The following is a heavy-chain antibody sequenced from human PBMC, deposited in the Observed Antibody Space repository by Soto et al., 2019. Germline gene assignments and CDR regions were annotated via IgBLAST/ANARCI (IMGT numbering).Heavy chain of an antibody. V-gene: IGHV2-5*02. CDR3: ANRMTGTTDDAFDI. D-gene: IGHD1-20*01. CDR2: IYWDDNK. J-gene: IGHJ3*02. CDR1: GFSLSNRGMG. Sequence: QITLKESGPTLVKPTQTLTLTCTFSGFSLSNRGMGVGSIRQPPGKALEWLALIYWDDNKRYSPSLKSRLTIAKDTSKNQVVLTMTNMDPVDTSTYYCANRMTGTTDDAFDIWGQGTMVTVSS.